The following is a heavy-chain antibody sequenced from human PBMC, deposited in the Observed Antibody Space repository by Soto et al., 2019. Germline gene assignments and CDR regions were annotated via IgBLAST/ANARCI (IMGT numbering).Heavy chain of an antibody. Sequence: PGGSLRLSCAASGFTFSDYYINWVRQAPGKGLEWVGRTRNKANSYTTDYAAFVKGRFTISRDDSKNLIYLQMNSLKTEDTAVDYCARESSSSGPDYEYWGQGT. CDR2: TRNKANSYTT. V-gene: IGHV3-72*01. J-gene: IGHJ4*02. CDR3: ARESSSSGPDYEY. D-gene: IGHD3-22*01. CDR1: GFTFSDYY.